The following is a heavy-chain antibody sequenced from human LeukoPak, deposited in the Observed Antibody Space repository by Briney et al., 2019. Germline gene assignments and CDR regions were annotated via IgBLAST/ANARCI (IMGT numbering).Heavy chain of an antibody. V-gene: IGHV3-23*01. D-gene: IGHD2-15*01. J-gene: IGHJ4*02. CDR3: AKLIGSSSDIG. Sequence: GGSLRLSCAASGFTFSSYWMHWVRQAPGKGLEWVSAIRANGDSKFYADSVKGRFTISRDNSKNTLYLEMNSLRGEDTALYYCAKLIGSSSDIGWGRGTLVTVSS. CDR2: IRANGDSK. CDR1: GFTFSSYW.